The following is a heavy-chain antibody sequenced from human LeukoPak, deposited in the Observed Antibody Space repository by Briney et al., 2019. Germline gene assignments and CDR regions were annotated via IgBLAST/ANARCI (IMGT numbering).Heavy chain of an antibody. CDR1: GFSVSSYQ. Sequence: PGGSLRLSCAASGFSVSSYQMNWVRQAPGKGLEWLSYISTSASTIYYADSVKGRFTISRDNAKNSVYLQMNSLRAEDTAVYYCSRDLMIRGQTGYWGQGTLVTVSS. V-gene: IGHV3-48*03. J-gene: IGHJ4*02. CDR3: SRDLMIRGQTGY. CDR2: ISTSASTI. D-gene: IGHD3-10*01.